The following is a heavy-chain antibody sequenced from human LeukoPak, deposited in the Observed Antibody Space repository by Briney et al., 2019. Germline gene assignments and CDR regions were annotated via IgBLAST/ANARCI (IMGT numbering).Heavy chain of an antibody. CDR3: AKDRNYDYVWGSYMT. CDR1: GFTFSSYA. V-gene: IGHV3-23*01. CDR2: ISGSGGST. D-gene: IGHD3-16*01. Sequence: PGGSLRLSCAASGFTFSSYAMSWVRQAPGKGLEWVSAISGSGGSTYYADSVKGRFTISRDNSKNTLYLQMNSLRAEDTAVYYCAKDRNYDYVWGSYMTWGQGTLVTVSS. J-gene: IGHJ4*02.